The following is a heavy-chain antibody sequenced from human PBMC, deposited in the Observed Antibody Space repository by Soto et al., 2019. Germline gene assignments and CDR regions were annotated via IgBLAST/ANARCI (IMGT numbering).Heavy chain of an antibody. CDR1: GGSISSYY. D-gene: IGHD3-9*01. CDR3: ARFVLRYFDWSPAYGMDV. V-gene: IGHV4-59*01. Sequence: SETLSLTCTVSGGSISSYYWSWIRQPPGRGLEWIGYIYYSGSTNYNPSLKSRVTISVDTSKNQFSLKLSSVTAADTAVYYCARFVLRYFDWSPAYGMDVWGQGTTVTVSS. J-gene: IGHJ6*02. CDR2: IYYSGST.